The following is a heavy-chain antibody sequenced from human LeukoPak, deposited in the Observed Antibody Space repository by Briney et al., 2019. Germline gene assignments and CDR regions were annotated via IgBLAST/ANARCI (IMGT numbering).Heavy chain of an antibody. CDR2: IYHSGST. CDR3: ARVIPQLGAMDDAFDI. Sequence: SETLSLTCTVSGYSISSGYYWGWIRQPPGKGLEWIGSIYHSGSTYYNPSLKSRVTISVDTSKNQFSLTLTSVTAADTAVYYCARVIPQLGAMDDAFDIWGQGTMVTVSS. D-gene: IGHD5-18*01. V-gene: IGHV4-38-2*02. CDR1: GYSISSGYY. J-gene: IGHJ3*02.